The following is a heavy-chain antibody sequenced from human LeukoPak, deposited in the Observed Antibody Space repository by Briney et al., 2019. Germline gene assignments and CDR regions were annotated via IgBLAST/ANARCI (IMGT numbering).Heavy chain of an antibody. V-gene: IGHV4-34*01. Sequence: SETLSLTCAVYGGSFSGYYWSWLRQAPGKGLEWIGEINHSGSTYYNPSLTSRVTISVDTSKNQFSLKLSSVTAADTAVYYCAGRYCSSTSCYDNYYYYMDVWGKGTTVTVSS. CDR3: AGRYCSSTSCYDNYYYYMDV. CDR1: GGSFSGYY. J-gene: IGHJ6*03. D-gene: IGHD2-2*01. CDR2: INHSGST.